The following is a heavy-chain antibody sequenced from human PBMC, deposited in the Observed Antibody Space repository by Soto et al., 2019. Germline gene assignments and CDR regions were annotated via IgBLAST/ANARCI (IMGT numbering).Heavy chain of an antibody. J-gene: IGHJ6*02. D-gene: IGHD3-3*01. CDR3: ARVAQYDGVWSGVRELYYYGIDM. V-gene: IGHV1-18*01. CDR1: GYTFSNYA. Sequence: ASVKVSCTASGYTFSNYAISWLRQAPGQGLEWMGWITAHNGNTKYAQKFQASVPMTTDTSTSTASMALRSLTSADTAVYDCARVAQYDGVWSGVRELYYYGIDMWGQGTTVTVSS. CDR2: ITAHNGNT.